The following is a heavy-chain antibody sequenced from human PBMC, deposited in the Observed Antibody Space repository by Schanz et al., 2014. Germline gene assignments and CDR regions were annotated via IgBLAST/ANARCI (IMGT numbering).Heavy chain of an antibody. Sequence: QVQLLQSGAEVKKPGASVKVSCKASGYTFTGYYMHWVRQAPGQGLEWMGRINPNSGGTNYAQKFQGRVTMTRDTSITTAYMDLSGLTSDDTAVYYCARGSCTASGCYDAFDLWGQGTLVTVSS. V-gene: IGHV1-2*02. CDR1: GYTFTGYY. CDR2: INPNSGGT. D-gene: IGHD2-2*01. CDR3: ARGSCTASGCYDAFDL. J-gene: IGHJ3*01.